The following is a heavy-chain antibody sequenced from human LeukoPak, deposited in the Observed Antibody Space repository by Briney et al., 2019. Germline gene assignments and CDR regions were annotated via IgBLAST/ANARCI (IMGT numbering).Heavy chain of an antibody. CDR1: GFSFSNYG. J-gene: IGHJ4*02. CDR2: ITGNGGTT. CDR3: AKVAPYSAYDKYYFDY. Sequence: PGGSLRLSCAASGFSFSNYGMNWVRQAPGKGLEWVSGITGNGGTTYYADSVKGRFTISRDNSRNTVYLQMNSLRAEDTAVYYCAKVAPYSAYDKYYFDYWGQGTLVTVSS. D-gene: IGHD5-12*01. V-gene: IGHV3-23*01.